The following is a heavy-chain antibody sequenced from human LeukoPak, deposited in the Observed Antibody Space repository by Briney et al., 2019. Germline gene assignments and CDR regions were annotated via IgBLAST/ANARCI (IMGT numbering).Heavy chain of an antibody. CDR2: ISGSGGST. CDR3: AKGRDGYNADFDY. J-gene: IGHJ4*02. Sequence: GGSLRLSCATSGFTFSSYAMSWVRQAPGKGLEWVSGISGSGGSTYYADSVKGRFTISRDNSKNTLYLQMNSLRAEDTAVYYCAKGRDGYNADFDYWGQGTLVTVSS. D-gene: IGHD5-24*01. V-gene: IGHV3-23*01. CDR1: GFTFSSYA.